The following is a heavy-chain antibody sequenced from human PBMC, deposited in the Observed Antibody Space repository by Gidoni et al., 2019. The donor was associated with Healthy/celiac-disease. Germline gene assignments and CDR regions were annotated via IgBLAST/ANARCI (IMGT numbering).Heavy chain of an antibody. CDR1: GFTFSSSA. V-gene: IGHV3-23*01. CDR2: ISGSGGST. D-gene: IGHD5-18*01. J-gene: IGHJ4*02. CDR3: AKQLWLKTAVDY. Sequence: EVQLLESGGGLVQPGGSLSLSCAASGFTFSSSAMSWVRQAPGKGLEWVSAISGSGGSTYYADSVKGRFTIPRDNSKNTLYLKMNSLRAEDTAVYYCAKQLWLKTAVDYWGQGTLVTVSS.